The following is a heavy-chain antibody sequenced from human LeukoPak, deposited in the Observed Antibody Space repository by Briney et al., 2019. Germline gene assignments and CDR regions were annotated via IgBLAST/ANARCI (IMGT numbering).Heavy chain of an antibody. Sequence: ASVKVSCKVSGYTLTELSMHWVRQAPGKGLEWMGGFDPEDGETIYAQKFQGRVTMTEDTSTDTAYMELSSLRSEDTAVYYCATEIVLGVAAAGPRGNDAFDIWGQGTMVTVSS. CDR2: FDPEDGET. CDR1: GYTLTELS. V-gene: IGHV1-24*01. J-gene: IGHJ3*02. CDR3: ATEIVLGVAAAGPRGNDAFDI. D-gene: IGHD6-13*01.